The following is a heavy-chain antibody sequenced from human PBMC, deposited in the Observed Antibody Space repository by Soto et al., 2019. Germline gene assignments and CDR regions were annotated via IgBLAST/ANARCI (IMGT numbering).Heavy chain of an antibody. CDR2: IYHAGSV. V-gene: IGHV4-38-2*01. CDR1: GYSIASGYY. J-gene: IGHJ6*02. Sequence: PTETLSLTCAVSGYSIASGYYWAWLRQSPGKGLEWIGSIYHAGSVYYNPSLNGRVALSMDTSKTHFSLKLTSVTAADTAVYYCARTFDYYGMDVWGQGTTVTVSS. CDR3: ARTFDYYGMDV.